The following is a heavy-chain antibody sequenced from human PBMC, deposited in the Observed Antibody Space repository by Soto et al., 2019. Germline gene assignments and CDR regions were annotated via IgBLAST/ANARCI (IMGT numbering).Heavy chain of an antibody. V-gene: IGHV3-21*01. J-gene: IGHJ3*02. Sequence: GALGLSFAASGFTFSSYTMNWVRQAPGKGLEWVSSISSSSSYIYYADPVKCRFTTARDNAKNSLYLQMNSLRAEDTAVYYCARDHISMKAFDIWGQGTMVTASS. D-gene: IGHD3-3*02. CDR2: ISSSSSYI. CDR3: ARDHISMKAFDI. CDR1: GFTFSSYT.